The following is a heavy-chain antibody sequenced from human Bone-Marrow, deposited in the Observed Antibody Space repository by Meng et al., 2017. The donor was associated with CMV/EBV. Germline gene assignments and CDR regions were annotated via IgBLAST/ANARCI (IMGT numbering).Heavy chain of an antibody. CDR1: AYTLPSYG. J-gene: IGHJ4*02. V-gene: IGHV1-18*01. Sequence: LLHAGAVGKKPAASGLVSCKACAYTLPSYGIRWLRQAPGQGLHGMAWINAYNGNTNYAQKFQARVTMPTDTSARTAYMERRSLRSDDRAVYYCARDRAGGGYFVYWGQGTLVTVSS. CDR2: INAYNGNT. CDR3: ARDRAGGGYFVY. D-gene: IGHD3-10*01.